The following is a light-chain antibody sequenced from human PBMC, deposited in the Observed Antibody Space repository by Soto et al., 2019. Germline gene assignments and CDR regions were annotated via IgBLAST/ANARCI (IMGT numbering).Light chain of an antibody. V-gene: IGKV3-15*01. CDR2: GAS. Sequence: EIVMTQSPATLSVSPGERATLSCRASQSVSSNLAWYQQKPGQAPRLLMYGASPRATGIPDRFSGSGSGTEFTLTISSLQSEAFAVYYCQQHNNWPPWTFGQGTKVEIK. J-gene: IGKJ1*01. CDR3: QQHNNWPPWT. CDR1: QSVSSN.